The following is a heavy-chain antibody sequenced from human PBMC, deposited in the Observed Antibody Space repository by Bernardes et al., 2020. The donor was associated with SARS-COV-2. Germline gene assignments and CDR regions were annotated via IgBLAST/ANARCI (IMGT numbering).Heavy chain of an antibody. CDR3: ARLLLTGYHPGWFDP. V-gene: IGHV1-18*04. D-gene: IGHD3-9*01. CDR1: GYTFTSYG. J-gene: IGHJ5*02. CDR2: ISAYNGNT. Sequence: ASVKVSCKASGYTFTSYGISWVRQAPGQGLEWMGWISAYNGNTNYAQKLQGRVTMTTDTSTSTAYMELRSLRSDDTAVYYCARLLLTGYHPGWFDPWGQGTLVTVSS.